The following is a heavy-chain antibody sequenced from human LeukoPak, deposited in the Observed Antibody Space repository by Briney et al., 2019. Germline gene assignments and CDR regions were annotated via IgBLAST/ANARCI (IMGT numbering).Heavy chain of an antibody. D-gene: IGHD3-22*01. Sequence: GGSLRLSCAASGFTFSSYWMHWVRQAPGKGLVWVSRINTDGSSTSYADSVKGRFTISRDNAKNTLYLQMNSLRAEDTAVYYCARTMIVVVNAFDIWGQGTMVTVSS. CDR2: INTDGSST. V-gene: IGHV3-74*01. CDR3: ARTMIVVVNAFDI. J-gene: IGHJ3*02. CDR1: GFTFSSYW.